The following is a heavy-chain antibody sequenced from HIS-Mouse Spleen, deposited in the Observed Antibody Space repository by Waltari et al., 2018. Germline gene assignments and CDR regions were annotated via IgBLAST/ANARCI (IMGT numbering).Heavy chain of an antibody. V-gene: IGHV4-59*01. CDR1: GGSISSYY. J-gene: IGHJ2*01. Sequence: QVQLQESGPGLVKPSETLSLTCTVSGGSISSYYWSWIRPPPGKGLEWIGYFSGGTNYNPSRKSRVARSVDTSKNTFSLKLSSVAAADTAVYYCARASRDLLLPRYFDLWGRGTLVTVSS. CDR3: ARASRDLLLPRYFDL. CDR2: YFSGGT.